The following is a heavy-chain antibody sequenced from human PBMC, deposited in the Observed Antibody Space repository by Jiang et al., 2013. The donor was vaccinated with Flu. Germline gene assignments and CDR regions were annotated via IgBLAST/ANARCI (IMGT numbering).Heavy chain of an antibody. CDR2: IWYDGSDK. CDR3: AESYYDSSGYPSGFDY. V-gene: IGHV3-33*06. CDR1: RFTFKNHG. D-gene: IGHD3-22*01. Sequence: VQLLESGGGVVQPGRSLRLSCVASRFTFKNHGMHWVRQAPGKGLEWVAIIWYDGSDKYYADSVKGRFTVSRDNSRNTLYLQMDSLRAEDTAVYYCAESYYDSSGYPSGFDYWGQGTLVSVSS. J-gene: IGHJ4*02.